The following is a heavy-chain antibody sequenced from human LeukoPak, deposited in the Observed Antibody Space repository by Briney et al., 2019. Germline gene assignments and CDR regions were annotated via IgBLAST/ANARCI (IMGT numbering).Heavy chain of an antibody. CDR2: ISGSGGST. J-gene: IGHJ4*02. Sequence: PGGSLRLSCAASGFTFSSYAMSWVRQAPGKGLEWVSAISGSGGSTYYADSVKGRFTISRDNSKNTLYLQMNSLRAEDTAVYYCAKDGRLWFGELPFDYWGQGTLVAVSS. CDR3: AKDGRLWFGELPFDY. CDR1: GFTFSSYA. V-gene: IGHV3-23*01. D-gene: IGHD3-10*01.